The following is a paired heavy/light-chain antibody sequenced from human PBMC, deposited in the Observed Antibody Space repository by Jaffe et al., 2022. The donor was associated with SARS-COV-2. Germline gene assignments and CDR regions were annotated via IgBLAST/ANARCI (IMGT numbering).Heavy chain of an antibody. CDR3: ASAPLNYDFWSGYHTGWFDP. D-gene: IGHD3-3*01. J-gene: IGHJ5*02. V-gene: IGHV6-1*01. CDR1: GDSVSSNSAA. Sequence: QVQLQQSGPGLVKPSQTLSLTCAISGDSVSSNSAAWNWIRQSPSRGLEWLGRTYYRSKWYNDYAVSVKSRITINPDTSKNQFSLQLNSVTPEDTAVYYCASAPLNYDFWSGYHTGWFDPWGQGTLVTVSS. CDR2: TYYRSKWYN.
Light chain of an antibody. CDR3: SSYAGSNVV. Sequence: QSALTQPPSASGSPGQSVTISCTGTSSDVGGYNYVSWYQQHPGKAPKLMIYEVSKRPSGVPDRFSGSKSGNTASLTVSGLQAEDEADYYCSSYAGSNVVFGGGTKLTVL. CDR2: EVS. CDR1: SSDVGGYNY. V-gene: IGLV2-8*01. J-gene: IGLJ2*01.